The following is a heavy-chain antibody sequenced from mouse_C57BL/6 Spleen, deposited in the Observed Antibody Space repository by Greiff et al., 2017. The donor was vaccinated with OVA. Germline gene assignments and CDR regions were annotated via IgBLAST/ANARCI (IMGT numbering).Heavy chain of an antibody. Sequence: QVQLQQPGAELVKPGASVKMSCKASGYTFTSYWITWVKQRPGQGLEWIGDIYPGSGSTNYNEKFKSKATLTVDTSSSTAYMQLSSLTSEDSAVYYGARSGGNYDYAMDYWGQGTSVTVSS. V-gene: IGHV1-55*01. CDR1: GYTFTSYW. D-gene: IGHD2-1*01. CDR3: ARSGGNYDYAMDY. CDR2: IYPGSGST. J-gene: IGHJ4*01.